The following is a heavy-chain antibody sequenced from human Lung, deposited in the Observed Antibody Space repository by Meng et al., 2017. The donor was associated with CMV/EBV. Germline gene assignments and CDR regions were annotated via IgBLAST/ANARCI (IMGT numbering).Heavy chain of an antibody. CDR1: GGSISTSIYY. Sequence: VSGGSISTSIYYWDWIRQPPGKGLEWIGSIFYTGSTYYTPSLKSRVTLSVDTSKNQFSLKLTSVTAADTAVYYCARDGITATPGVVWGQGTMVTVSS. D-gene: IGHD1/OR15-1a*01. CDR2: IFYTGST. J-gene: IGHJ3*01. V-gene: IGHV4-39*07. CDR3: ARDGITATPGVV.